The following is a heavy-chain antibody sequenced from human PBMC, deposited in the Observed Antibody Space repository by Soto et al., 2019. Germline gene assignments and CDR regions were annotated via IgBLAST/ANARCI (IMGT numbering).Heavy chain of an antibody. V-gene: IGHV4-59*01. CDR1: GDSISSYY. CDR2: LYFGRSA. D-gene: IGHD3-22*01. CDR3: ALRSMAVVPEY. Sequence: QVQLQESGPGLVKPSETLSLTCAVSGDSISSYYCMWIRQPPGKGLESIGYLYFGRSANYNPSLTSPCTLSVDTSTNQRSLTLISMSAADTAVYYCALRSMAVVPEYWGQGTLVTVSS. J-gene: IGHJ4*02.